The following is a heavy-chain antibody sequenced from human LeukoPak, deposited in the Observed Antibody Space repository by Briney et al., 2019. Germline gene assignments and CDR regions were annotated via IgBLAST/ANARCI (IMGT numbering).Heavy chain of an antibody. V-gene: IGHV3-53*01. CDR2: IYSGGST. CDR3: ARTYDFGRGPPGDAFDN. D-gene: IGHD3-3*01. Sequence: GGSLRLSCAVSGFTVSRNYMSWVRQAPGKGLEWVSVIYSGGSTDYADSVKGRFTISRDNSKNTVYLQMNSLRPEDTAMYYCARTYDFGRGPPGDAFDNWGPGTWVIVSA. J-gene: IGHJ3*02. CDR1: GFTVSRNY.